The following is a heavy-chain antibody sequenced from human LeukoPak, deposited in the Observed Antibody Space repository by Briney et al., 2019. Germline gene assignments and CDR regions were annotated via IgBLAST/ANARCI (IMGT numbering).Heavy chain of an antibody. Sequence: ASVKVSCKASGYTFTSYYMHWVRQAPGQGLEWMGWINPNSGGTNYAQKFQGRVTMTRDTSISTAYMELSRLRSDDTAVYYCARDHGSYYDSSGYPDYWGQGTLVTVSS. V-gene: IGHV1-2*02. CDR3: ARDHGSYYDSSGYPDY. CDR1: GYTFTSYY. J-gene: IGHJ4*02. D-gene: IGHD3-22*01. CDR2: INPNSGGT.